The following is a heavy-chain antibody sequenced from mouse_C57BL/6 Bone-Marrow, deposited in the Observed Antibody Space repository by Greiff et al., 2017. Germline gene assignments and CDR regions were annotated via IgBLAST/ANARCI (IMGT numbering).Heavy chain of an antibody. V-gene: IGHV1-69*01. CDR1: GYTFTSYW. D-gene: IGHD1-1*01. CDR2: IDPSDSYT. Sequence: QVQLKQPGAELVMPGASVKLSCKASGYTFTSYWMHWVKQRPGQGLEWIGEIDPSDSYTNYNQKFKGKSTLTVDKSSSTAYMQLSSLTSEDSAVYYCARLGFYYYGSSYGWYFDVWGTGTTVTVSS. CDR3: ARLGFYYYGSSYGWYFDV. J-gene: IGHJ1*03.